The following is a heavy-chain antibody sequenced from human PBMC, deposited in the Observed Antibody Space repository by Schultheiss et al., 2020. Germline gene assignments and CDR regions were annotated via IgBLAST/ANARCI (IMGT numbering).Heavy chain of an antibody. D-gene: IGHD1-7*01. CDR3: ARVITGTRRWFDP. CDR2: IIPIFGTA. CDR1: GGTFSSYA. Sequence: KISCKASGGTFSSYAISWVRQAPGQGLEWMGGIIPIFGTANYAQKFQGRVTITADKSTSTAYMELSSLRSEDTAVYYCARVITGTRRWFDPWGQGTLVTVSS. V-gene: IGHV1-69*06. J-gene: IGHJ5*02.